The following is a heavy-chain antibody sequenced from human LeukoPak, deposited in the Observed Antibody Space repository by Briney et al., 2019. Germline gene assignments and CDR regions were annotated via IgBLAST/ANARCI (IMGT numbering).Heavy chain of an antibody. CDR3: ARDLERFGAPMIVVVDAFDI. J-gene: IGHJ3*02. CDR2: IKQDGSEK. V-gene: IGHV3-7*01. D-gene: IGHD3-22*01. Sequence: GGSLRLSCAASGFTFSSFWMSWVRQAPGKGLEWVANIKQDGSEKYYVDSVKGRFTISRDNAKNSLYLQMNSLRAEDTAVYYCARDLERFGAPMIVVVDAFDIWSQGTMVTVSS. CDR1: GFTFSSFW.